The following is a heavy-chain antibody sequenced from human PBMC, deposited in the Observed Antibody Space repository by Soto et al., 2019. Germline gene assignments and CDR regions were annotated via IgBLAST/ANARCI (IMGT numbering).Heavy chain of an antibody. Sequence: VSVKVSCKASGYTFTSYGISWVRQAPGQGLEWMGWISAYNGNTNYAQKLQGRVTMTTDTSTSTAYMELRSLRSDDTAVYYCASPYYYDSSGYYGMDVWGQGTTVTVSS. V-gene: IGHV1-18*01. D-gene: IGHD3-22*01. CDR1: GYTFTSYG. J-gene: IGHJ6*02. CDR2: ISAYNGNT. CDR3: ASPYYYDSSGYYGMDV.